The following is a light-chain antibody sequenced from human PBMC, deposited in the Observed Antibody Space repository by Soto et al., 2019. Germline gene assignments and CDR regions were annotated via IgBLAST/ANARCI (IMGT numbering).Light chain of an antibody. V-gene: IGLV2-8*01. CDR1: SSDVGAHNF. CDR3: SSYAGSNNYV. J-gene: IGLJ1*01. CDR2: EVS. Sequence: QSALTQPPSASGSPGRSVTISCTGTSSDVGAHNFVSWHQQHPGKAPKLMIYEVSKRPSGVPDRFSGSKSGNTASLTVSGLQAEDEADYYCSSYAGSNNYVFGPGTKVTVL.